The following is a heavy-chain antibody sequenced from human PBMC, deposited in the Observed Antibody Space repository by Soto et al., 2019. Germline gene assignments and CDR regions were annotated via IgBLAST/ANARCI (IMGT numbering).Heavy chain of an antibody. V-gene: IGHV4-39*01. Sequence: SETLSLTCAVSGGSISDNWWSWVRQPPGKGLEWIGSIYYSGSTYYNPSLKSRVTISVDTSKNQFSLKLSSVTAADTAVYYCAATSYNYDSSGFGYWGHGTLVTVSS. D-gene: IGHD3-22*01. CDR3: AATSYNYDSSGFGY. CDR2: IYYSGST. J-gene: IGHJ4*01. CDR1: GGSISDNW.